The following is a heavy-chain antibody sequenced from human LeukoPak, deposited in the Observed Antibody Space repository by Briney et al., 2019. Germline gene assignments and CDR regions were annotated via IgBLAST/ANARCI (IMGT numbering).Heavy chain of an antibody. CDR3: ARVIVDTAMDDAFDI. V-gene: IGHV1-69*05. CDR1: GGTFSSYA. Sequence: SVKVSCKASGGTFSSYAISWVRQAPGQGLEWMGGIIPIFGTANYAQKFQGRVTITTDESTSTAYMELSSLRSEDTAVYYCARVIVDTAMDDAFDIWGQGTMVTVSS. D-gene: IGHD5-18*01. J-gene: IGHJ3*02. CDR2: IIPIFGTA.